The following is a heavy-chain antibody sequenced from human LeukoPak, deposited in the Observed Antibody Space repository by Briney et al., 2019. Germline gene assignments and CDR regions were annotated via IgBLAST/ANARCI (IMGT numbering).Heavy chain of an antibody. D-gene: IGHD5-24*01. V-gene: IGHV3-23*01. CDR1: GFAFRNYA. CDR3: AKGKDGYYYHGVDV. Sequence: GGSLRLSCAASGFAFRNYAMSWVRQAPDKGLEWVSVISGSGTDTYYADSVKGRFTVSRDNSKSILYLQLNSLRADDTATYYCAKGKDGYYYHGVDVWGQGTTVTVSS. J-gene: IGHJ6*02. CDR2: ISGSGTDT.